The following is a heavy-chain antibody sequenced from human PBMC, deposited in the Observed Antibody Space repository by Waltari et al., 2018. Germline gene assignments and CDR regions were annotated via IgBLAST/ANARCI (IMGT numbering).Heavy chain of an antibody. J-gene: IGHJ4*02. CDR1: GYTFTGYY. CDR3: AREGDYGGNSGAFDY. D-gene: IGHD2-21*02. V-gene: IGHV1-2*02. Sequence: QVQLVQSGAEVKKPGASVKVSCKASGYTFTGYYMHWVRQAPGQGLEWMGGINPNSGGTNDAQKFQGRVTMTRDTSISTAYMELSRLRSDDTAVYYCAREGDYGGNSGAFDYWGQGTLVTVSS. CDR2: INPNSGGT.